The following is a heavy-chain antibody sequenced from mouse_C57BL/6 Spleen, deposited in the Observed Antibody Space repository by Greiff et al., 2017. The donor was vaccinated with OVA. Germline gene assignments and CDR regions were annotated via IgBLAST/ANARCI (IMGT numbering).Heavy chain of an antibody. D-gene: IGHD1-1*02. CDR2: IHPNSGST. CDR1: GYTFTSYW. V-gene: IGHV1-64*01. Sequence: QVQLQQSGAELVKPGASVKLSCKASGYTFTSYWMHWVKQRPGQGLEWIGMIHPNSGSTNYNEKFKSKATLTVDKSSSTAYMQLSSLTSEDSAVYYGARGGGGKWGGYWGQGTTLTVSS. CDR3: ARGGGGKWGGY. J-gene: IGHJ2*01.